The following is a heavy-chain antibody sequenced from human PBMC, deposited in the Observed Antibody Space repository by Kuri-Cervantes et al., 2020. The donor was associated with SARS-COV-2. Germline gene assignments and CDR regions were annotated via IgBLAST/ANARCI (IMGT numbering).Heavy chain of an antibody. CDR2: INHSGRT. D-gene: IGHD3-10*01. Sequence: SETLSLTCAVYGGSFSAYSWSWIRQPPGKGLDWIGEINHSGRTNYNPSLKSGVPISVDTSKNQFSLKLSSVTAADTAVYYCARSSNHGAFDIWGQGTMVTVSS. V-gene: IGHV4-34*01. CDR1: GGSFSAYS. CDR3: ARSSNHGAFDI. J-gene: IGHJ3*02.